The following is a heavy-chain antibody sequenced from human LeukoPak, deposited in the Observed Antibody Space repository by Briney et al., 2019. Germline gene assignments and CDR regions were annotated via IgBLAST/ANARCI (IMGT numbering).Heavy chain of an antibody. D-gene: IGHD3-10*01. CDR1: GYTFTDYY. J-gene: IGHJ4*02. V-gene: IGHV1-2*06. CDR2: INPKSGGT. CDR3: ANPNYYGSGISDY. Sequence: ASVKVSCKASGYTFTDYYVHWVRQAPGQGLEWMGRINPKSGGTNYAQKFQGRVTMTRDTSISTAYMELSRLRSDDTAMYYCANPNYYGSGISDYWGQGTLVTVSS.